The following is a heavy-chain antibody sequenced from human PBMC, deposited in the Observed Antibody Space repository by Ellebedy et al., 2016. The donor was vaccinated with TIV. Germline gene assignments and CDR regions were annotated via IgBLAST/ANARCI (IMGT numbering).Heavy chain of an antibody. CDR3: AREFTIFGLVIKGLHGSGPLDY. CDR2: ISAYNGNT. CDR1: GYTFTSYG. D-gene: IGHD3-3*01. J-gene: IGHJ4*02. Sequence: ASVKVSCXASGYTFTSYGISWVRQAPGQGLEWMGWISAYNGNTNYAQKLQGRVTMTTDTSTSTAYMELRSLRSDDTAVYYCAREFTIFGLVIKGLHGSGPLDYWGQGTLVTVSS. V-gene: IGHV1-18*04.